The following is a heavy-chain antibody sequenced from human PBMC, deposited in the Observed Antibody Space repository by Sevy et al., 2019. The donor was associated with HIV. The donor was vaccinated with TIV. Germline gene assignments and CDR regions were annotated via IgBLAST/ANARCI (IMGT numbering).Heavy chain of an antibody. D-gene: IGHD3-10*01. CDR2: INPNSGGT. J-gene: IGHJ6*02. V-gene: IGHV1-2*06. CDR1: GYTFSNYY. CDR3: ARVRITMVEGVFITTYYHYGMDV. Sequence: ASVKVSCKASGYTFSNYYMDWVRQAPGQGLEWMGRINPNSGGTNYAQKFQGRVTMTRDTSIRTAYMELTRLRSDDTAVYYCARVRITMVEGVFITTYYHYGMDVWGQGTTVTVSS.